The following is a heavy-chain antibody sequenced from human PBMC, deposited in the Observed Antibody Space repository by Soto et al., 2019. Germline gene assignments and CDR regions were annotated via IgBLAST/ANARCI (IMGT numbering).Heavy chain of an antibody. CDR3: ARGGLYYDLWSGQPYYYGMDV. D-gene: IGHD3-3*01. J-gene: IGHJ6*02. CDR2: INHSGST. CDR1: GGSFSGYY. V-gene: IGHV4-34*01. Sequence: SETLSLTCAVYGGSFSGYYWSWIRQPPGKGLEWIGEINHSGSTNYNPSLKSRVTISVDTSKNQFSLKLSSVTAADTAVYYCARGGLYYDLWSGQPYYYGMDVWGQGTTVTVSS.